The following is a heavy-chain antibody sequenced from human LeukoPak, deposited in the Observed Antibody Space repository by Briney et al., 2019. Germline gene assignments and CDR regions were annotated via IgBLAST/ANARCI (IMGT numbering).Heavy chain of an antibody. CDR3: ARTPAYSGYDYFFDS. Sequence: SQTLSLTCAISGDSVSSNSATWNWIRQSPSRGLEWLGRTYHRSTWYYDYALSVKGRIIIDADTAKNQFSLQLNSVTPEDTAVYYCARTPAYSGYDYFFDSWGLGTLVTVSS. CDR1: GDSVSSNSAT. J-gene: IGHJ4*02. D-gene: IGHD5-12*01. CDR2: TYHRSTWYY. V-gene: IGHV6-1*01.